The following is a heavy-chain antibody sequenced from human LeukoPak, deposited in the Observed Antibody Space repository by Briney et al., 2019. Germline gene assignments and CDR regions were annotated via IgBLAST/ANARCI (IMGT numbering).Heavy chain of an antibody. CDR3: AREHDDVWTSCDY. CDR2: IIPILGIA. CDR1: GGTFSSYA. D-gene: IGHD3/OR15-3a*01. J-gene: IGHJ4*02. Sequence: SVKVSCKASGGTFSSYAISWVRHAPGQGLEWMGRIIPILGIANYAQKFQGRVTITADKSTSTAYMELSSLRSEDTAVYYCAREHDDVWTSCDYWGQGTLVTVSS. V-gene: IGHV1-69*04.